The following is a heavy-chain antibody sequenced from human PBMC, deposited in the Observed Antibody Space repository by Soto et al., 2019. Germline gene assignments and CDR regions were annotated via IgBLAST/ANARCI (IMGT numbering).Heavy chain of an antibody. V-gene: IGHV3-30*18. CDR3: ANLGGFGEFNYYYGMDV. CDR2: ISYDGSNK. J-gene: IGHJ6*02. D-gene: IGHD3-10*01. CDR1: GFTFSSYG. Sequence: VGSLRLSCAASGFTFSSYGMHWVRQAPGKGLEWVAVISYDGSNKYYADSVKGRFTISRDNSKNTLYLQMNSLRAEDTAVYYCANLGGFGEFNYYYGMDVCGQRTTVTVSS.